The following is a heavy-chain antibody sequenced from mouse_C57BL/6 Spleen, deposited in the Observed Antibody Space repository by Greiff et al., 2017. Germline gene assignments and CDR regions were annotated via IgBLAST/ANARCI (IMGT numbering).Heavy chain of an antibody. D-gene: IGHD1-1*01. CDR2: IYPSDSET. Sequence: QVQLQQPGAELVRPGSSVKLSCKASGYTFTSYWMDWVKQRPGQGLEWIGNIYPSDSETHYNQKFKDKATLTVDTSSSTAYMQLSSLTSEDSAVYYCARDGTTVVADDYWGQGTTLTVAS. CDR1: GYTFTSYW. V-gene: IGHV1-61*01. J-gene: IGHJ2*01. CDR3: ARDGTTVVADDY.